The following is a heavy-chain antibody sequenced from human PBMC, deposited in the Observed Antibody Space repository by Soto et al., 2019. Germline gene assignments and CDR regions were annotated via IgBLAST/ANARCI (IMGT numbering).Heavy chain of an antibody. CDR1: GGSISSGGYY. Sequence: QVQLQESGPGLVKPSQTLSLTCTVSGGSISSGGYYWSWIRQHPGKGLEWIGYMSNSRSTYYNPSLMLRVGTAVDTTRDQFSLKVCSVTAAETAVYYCARGYGSIDEWGHGTLVTV. CDR2: MSNSRST. V-gene: IGHV4-31*03. J-gene: IGHJ4*01. D-gene: IGHD3-10*01. CDR3: ARGYGSIDE.